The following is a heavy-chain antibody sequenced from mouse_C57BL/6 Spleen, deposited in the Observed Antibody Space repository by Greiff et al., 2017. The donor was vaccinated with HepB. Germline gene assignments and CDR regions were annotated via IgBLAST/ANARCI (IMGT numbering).Heavy chain of an antibody. CDR1: GYTFTDYE. CDR3: TRSVY. V-gene: IGHV1-15*01. CDR2: IDPETGGT. Sequence: QVTLKESGAELVRPGASVTLSCKASGYTFTDYEMHWVKQTPVHGLEWIGAIDPETGGTAYNQKFKGKAILTADKSSSTAYMELRSLTSEDSAVYYCTRSVYWGQGTLVTVSA. J-gene: IGHJ3*01.